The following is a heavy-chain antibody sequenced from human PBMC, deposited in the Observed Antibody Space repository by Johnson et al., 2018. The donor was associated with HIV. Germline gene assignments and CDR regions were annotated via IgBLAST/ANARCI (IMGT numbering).Heavy chain of an antibody. Sequence: QMLLVESGGGVVQPGRSLRLSCAASGFTFSSYAMHWVSPAPGKGLEWVAVISYDGRNKYYAESVTGRFTISRDNSTNTLYLQMNSPSPEDTGVYHCARDRHGSGRPNAFDLWGRGTKVTV. CDR1: GFTFSSYA. D-gene: IGHD3-10*01. CDR2: ISYDGRNK. CDR3: ARDRHGSGRPNAFDL. V-gene: IGHV3-30*04. J-gene: IGHJ3*01.